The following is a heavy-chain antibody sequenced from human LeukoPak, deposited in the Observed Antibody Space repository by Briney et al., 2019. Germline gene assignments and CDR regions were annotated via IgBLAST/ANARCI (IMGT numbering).Heavy chain of an antibody. CDR1: SISISGHY. Sequence: SETLSLTCTVSSISISGHYCSWIRQSPGKGLEWIGYINYSGFTNYSPSLKSRVTISLDTSKNQFSLKLSSVTAADTAVYYCARSNDYDFSTFDPWGQGTLVTVSS. V-gene: IGHV4-59*11. CDR2: INYSGFT. D-gene: IGHD3-3*01. J-gene: IGHJ5*02. CDR3: ARSNDYDFSTFDP.